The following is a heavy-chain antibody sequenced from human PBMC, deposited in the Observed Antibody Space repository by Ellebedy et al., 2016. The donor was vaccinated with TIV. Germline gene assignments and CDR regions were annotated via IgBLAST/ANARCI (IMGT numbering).Heavy chain of an antibody. V-gene: IGHV5-51*01. CDR2: IYPGDSII. J-gene: IGHJ4*02. Sequence: KVSCKGSGYSFPSYWIGWVRQMPGKGLEWMGIIYPGDSIIRYSPSFQGQVTISADKSISTAYLQLSSLKASETAIYYCARQGERPFDYWGQGTLVTVSS. CDR3: ARQGERPFDY. CDR1: GYSFPSYW. D-gene: IGHD1-1*01.